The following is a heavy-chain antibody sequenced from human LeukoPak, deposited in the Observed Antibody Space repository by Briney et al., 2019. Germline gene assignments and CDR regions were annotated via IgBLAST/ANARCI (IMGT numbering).Heavy chain of an antibody. D-gene: IGHD6-13*01. CDR2: MNPNSGNT. Sequence: ASVKVSCKASGYTFTSYDINWVRQATGQGLEWMGWMNPNSGNTGYAQKFQGRVTMTRNTSISTAYMELSSLRSEDTAVYYCAKDLRSSNYYFFDYWGQGTLVTVSS. V-gene: IGHV1-8*01. J-gene: IGHJ4*02. CDR3: AKDLRSSNYYFFDY. CDR1: GYTFTSYD.